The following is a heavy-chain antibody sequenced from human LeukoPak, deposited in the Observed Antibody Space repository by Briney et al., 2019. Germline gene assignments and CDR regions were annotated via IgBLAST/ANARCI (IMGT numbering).Heavy chain of an antibody. V-gene: IGHV3-15*01. Sequence: AGGSLRLSCAASGFTFSNAWMSGVRQASGKGLEWVGRIKSKTEGGTTDYAAPVKGRFTISRDDSKNTLYLQMNSLKTEDTAVYYCSTVYPPTFGGAPHSDYWGQGTLVTVSS. CDR3: STVYPPTFGGAPHSDY. CDR1: GFTFSNAW. CDR2: IKSKTEGGTT. J-gene: IGHJ4*02. D-gene: IGHD3-16*01.